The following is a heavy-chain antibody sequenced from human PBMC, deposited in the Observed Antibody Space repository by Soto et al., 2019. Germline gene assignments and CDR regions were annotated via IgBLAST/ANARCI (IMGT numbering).Heavy chain of an antibody. CDR3: ASGSDYYGSGSYTP. CDR1: GGSISSSNW. J-gene: IGHJ5*02. V-gene: IGHV4-4*02. D-gene: IGHD3-10*01. Sequence: QVQLQESGPGLVKPSGTLSLTCAVSGGSISSSNWWSWVRQPPGKGLEWIGEIHHSGITYYNPSLKSRVTRSVDKSKNQFSLNLSSVTAADTAVYYCASGSDYYGSGSYTPWGQGTLVTVSS. CDR2: IHHSGIT.